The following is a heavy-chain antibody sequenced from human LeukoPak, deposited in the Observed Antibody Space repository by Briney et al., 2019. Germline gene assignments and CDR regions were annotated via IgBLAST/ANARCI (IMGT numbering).Heavy chain of an antibody. CDR2: ISSSSSYI. CDR3: ARGRRDGYNYVRY. Sequence: GGSLRLSCAASGFTFSSYSMNWVRQAPGKGLEWVSSISSSSSYIYYADSVKGRFTVSRDNAKNSLYLQMNSLRAEDTAVYYCARGRRDGYNYVRYWGQGTLVTVSS. V-gene: IGHV3-21*01. J-gene: IGHJ4*02. D-gene: IGHD5-24*01. CDR1: GFTFSSYS.